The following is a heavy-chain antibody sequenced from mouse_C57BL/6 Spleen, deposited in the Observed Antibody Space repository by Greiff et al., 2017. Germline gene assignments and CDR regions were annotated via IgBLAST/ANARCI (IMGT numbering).Heavy chain of an antibody. CDR1: GFTFSSYA. CDR3: GYRAMDY. D-gene: IGHD2-14*01. Sequence: EVKLMESGGGLVKPGGSLKLSCAASGFTFSSYAMSWVRQTPEKRLEWVATISDGGSYTYYPDNVKGRFTISRDNAKNNLYLQMSHLKSEDTAMYYCGYRAMDYWGQGTSGTVSS. CDR2: ISDGGSYT. V-gene: IGHV5-4*03. J-gene: IGHJ4*01.